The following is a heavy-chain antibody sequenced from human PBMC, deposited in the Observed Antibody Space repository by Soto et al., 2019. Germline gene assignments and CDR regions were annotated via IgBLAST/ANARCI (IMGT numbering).Heavy chain of an antibody. CDR2: IKQDGSEK. V-gene: IGHV3-7*01. J-gene: IGHJ4*02. D-gene: IGHD2-2*01. CDR1: GFTFSSYW. Sequence: GSLRLSCAASGFTFSSYWMSWVRQAPGKGLEWVANIKQDGSEKYYVDSVKGRFTISRDNAKNSLYLQMNSLRAEDTAVYYCAIDRGRYCSSTSCYVSGVVYWGQGTLVTVSS. CDR3: AIDRGRYCSSTSCYVSGVVY.